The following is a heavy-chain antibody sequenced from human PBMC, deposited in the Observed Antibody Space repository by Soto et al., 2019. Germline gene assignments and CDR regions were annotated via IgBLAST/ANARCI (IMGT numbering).Heavy chain of an antibody. CDR3: AKDPGYCGGDCYTLFDY. CDR2: ISYDGSNK. J-gene: IGHJ4*02. CDR1: GFTFSSYG. D-gene: IGHD2-21*02. V-gene: IGHV3-30*18. Sequence: GGSLRLSCAASGFTFSSYGMHWVRQAPGKGLEWVAVISYDGSNKYYADSVKGRFTISRDNSKNTLYLQMNSLRAEDTAVYYCAKDPGYCGGDCYTLFDYWGQGTLVTVSS.